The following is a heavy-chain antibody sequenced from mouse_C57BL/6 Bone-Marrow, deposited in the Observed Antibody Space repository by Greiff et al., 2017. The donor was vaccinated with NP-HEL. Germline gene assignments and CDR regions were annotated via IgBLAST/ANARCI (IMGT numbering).Heavy chain of an antibody. V-gene: IGHV1-50*01. CDR2: IDPSDSYT. CDR3: AREKGIWLRRDWYFDF. J-gene: IGHJ1*01. Sequence: QVQLQQPGAELVKPGASVKLSCKASGYTFTSYWMQWVKQRPGQGLEWIGEIDPSDSYTNYTQKFKGKATLTVDTSSSTAYMQLSSLTSEDSAVYYCAREKGIWLRRDWYFDFWGPGTTVTVSA. D-gene: IGHD2-2*01. CDR1: GYTFTSYW.